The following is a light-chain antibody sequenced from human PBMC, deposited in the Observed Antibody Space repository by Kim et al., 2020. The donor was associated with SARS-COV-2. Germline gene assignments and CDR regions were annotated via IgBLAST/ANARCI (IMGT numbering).Light chain of an antibody. J-gene: IGLJ2*01. CDR2: YDR. CDR3: QVWDLISDHQL. Sequence: SYELTQPPSVSVAPGKTARITCGGNNIGSKSVHWYLQKPGQAHVLVIYYDRDRLSGIPERFSGSSSGNTATLTISRVEAGDEADYYCQVWDLISDHQLFGGGTQLTVL. V-gene: IGLV3-21*04. CDR1: NIGSKS.